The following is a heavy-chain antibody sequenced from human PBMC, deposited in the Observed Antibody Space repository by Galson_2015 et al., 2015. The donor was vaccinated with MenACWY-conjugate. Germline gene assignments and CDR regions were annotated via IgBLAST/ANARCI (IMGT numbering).Heavy chain of an antibody. V-gene: IGHV4-4*02. Sequence: ETLSLTCAVSGGSITSSNWWSWARQPPGKGLEWIGEIYQSGSTNYNLSLKSRVTISVDKSNNQFSLNLSSVTAADTAVYYCASLRNSVTGPDYWGQGTLVTVSS. J-gene: IGHJ4*02. CDR3: ASLRNSVTGPDY. D-gene: IGHD2-8*02. CDR1: GGSITSSNW. CDR2: IYQSGST.